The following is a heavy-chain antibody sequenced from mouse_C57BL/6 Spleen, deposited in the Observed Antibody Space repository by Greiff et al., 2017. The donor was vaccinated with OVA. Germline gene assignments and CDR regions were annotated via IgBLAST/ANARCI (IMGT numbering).Heavy chain of an antibody. J-gene: IGHJ3*01. Sequence: QVQLKESGAELVKPGASVKISCKASGYAFSSYWMNWVKQRPGKGLEWIGQIYPGDGDTNYNGKFKGKATLTADKSSSTAYMQLSSLTSDDSAVYFCARSDYDYDDGAWFAYWGQGTLVTVSA. CDR2: IYPGDGDT. D-gene: IGHD2-4*01. CDR3: ARSDYDYDDGAWFAY. CDR1: GYAFSSYW. V-gene: IGHV1-80*01.